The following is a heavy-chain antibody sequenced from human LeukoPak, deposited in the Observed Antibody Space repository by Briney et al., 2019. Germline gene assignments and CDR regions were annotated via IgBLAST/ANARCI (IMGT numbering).Heavy chain of an antibody. Sequence: PGGSLRLSCAASGFTFSSYAMSWVRQAPGKGLEWVSAISGSGGSTYYADSVKGRFTISRDNSKNTLYLQMNSLRAEDTAVYYCAKDRPKYCSSTSCYSAIDYWGQGTLVTVSS. V-gene: IGHV3-23*01. CDR2: ISGSGGST. CDR1: GFTFSSYA. CDR3: AKDRPKYCSSTSCYSAIDY. D-gene: IGHD2-2*01. J-gene: IGHJ4*02.